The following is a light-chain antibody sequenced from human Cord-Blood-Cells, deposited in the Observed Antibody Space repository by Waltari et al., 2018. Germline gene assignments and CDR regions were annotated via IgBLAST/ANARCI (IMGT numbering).Light chain of an antibody. CDR1: QSVSSN. CDR2: GAS. J-gene: IGKJ2*01. V-gene: IGKV3-15*01. Sequence: ELVMTQSPATLSVSPRERATLSCRASQSVSSNLAWYQQKPGQAPRLLIYGASTRATGIPARFSGSGSGTEFTLTISSLQSEDFAVYYCQQYNNWPPYTFGQGTKLEIK. CDR3: QQYNNWPPYT.